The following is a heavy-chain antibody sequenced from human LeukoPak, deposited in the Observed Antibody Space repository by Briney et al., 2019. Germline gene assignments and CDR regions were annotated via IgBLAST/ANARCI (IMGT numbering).Heavy chain of an antibody. CDR1: GGSISSYY. CDR3: ARDWGVSARPGYMDV. Sequence: SETLSLTCTVSGGSISSYYWSWVRQPPGKGLEWIGYIYYSWSTNYNPSLKSRVPISVDTSKNQFSMKLSSVTAADTAVYYCARDWGVSARPGYMDVWGKGTTVTVSS. V-gene: IGHV4-59*01. D-gene: IGHD6-6*01. J-gene: IGHJ6*03. CDR2: IYYSWST.